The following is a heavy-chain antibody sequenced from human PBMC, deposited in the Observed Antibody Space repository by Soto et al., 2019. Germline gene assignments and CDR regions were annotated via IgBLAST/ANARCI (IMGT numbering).Heavy chain of an antibody. J-gene: IGHJ4*02. CDR3: ARDTATVTTGSINY. Sequence: EVQLVESGGGLGKPGGYLRLSCAASGFTFSSYSMNWVRQAPGKGLEWVSSISSSSSYIYYADSVKGRFTISRDNAKNSLYLQMSTLRAEDTYVYYCARDTATVTTGSINYWGQGTLVTV. D-gene: IGHD4-4*01. CDR1: GFTFSSYS. V-gene: IGHV3-21*01. CDR2: ISSSSSYI.